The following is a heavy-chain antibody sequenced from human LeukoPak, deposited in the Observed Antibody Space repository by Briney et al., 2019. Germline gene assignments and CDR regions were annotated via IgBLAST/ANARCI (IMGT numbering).Heavy chain of an antibody. CDR1: GGSISTYC. J-gene: IGHJ4*02. CDR3: ARGSYCSGGTCMFDY. V-gene: IGHV4-59*01. CDR2: IYHSGST. Sequence: AETLSLTCTVSGGSISTYCWNWVRQPPGKGLEWIAHIYHSGSTNYNPPLKSRVTISVVKSKNEFSLKLSSVTAADTAVYFCARGSYCSGGTCMFDYWGQGTLVTVSS. D-gene: IGHD2-15*01.